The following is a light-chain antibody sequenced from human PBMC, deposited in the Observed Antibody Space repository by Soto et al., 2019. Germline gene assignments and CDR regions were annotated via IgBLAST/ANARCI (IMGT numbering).Light chain of an antibody. Sequence: EIVLTQSPGTLSLSPGERATLSCRASQSVSSSYLAWYQQKPGQASRLLIYDASNRATGIPVRFSGSGSGTTFTLTLSSLQSEDFAVYYCQQYNKWLWKFGQGTKVDIK. CDR2: DAS. CDR3: QQYNKWLWK. CDR1: QSVSSSY. V-gene: IGKV3-15*01. J-gene: IGKJ1*01.